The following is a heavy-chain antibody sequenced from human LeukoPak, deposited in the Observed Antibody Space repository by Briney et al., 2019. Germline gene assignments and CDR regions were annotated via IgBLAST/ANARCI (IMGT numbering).Heavy chain of an antibody. V-gene: IGHV4-30-4*08. CDR2: IYYSGST. Sequence: SETLTLTCTVSGGSISSGDYCWSWLRQPPGKGLEWIGYIYYSGSTYYNPSLKSRVTISVDTSKNQFSLKRSSVTAAHTAVYYCARAVDYYDSSGYYWDYWGQGTPVTVSS. CDR1: GGSISSGDYC. J-gene: IGHJ4*02. CDR3: ARAVDYYDSSGYYWDY. D-gene: IGHD3-22*01.